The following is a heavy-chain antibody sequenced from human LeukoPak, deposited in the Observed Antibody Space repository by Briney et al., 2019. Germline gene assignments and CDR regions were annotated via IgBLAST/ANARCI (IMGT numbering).Heavy chain of an antibody. V-gene: IGHV1-2*02. Sequence: ASVQVSCKTSGYTFTDYYMHWVRQAPGQGLEWMGWINPNSGGTKYAQRFQGRVTMTRDTSITTTYMELSRLAPDDTALYYCARYSGAWMTFDYWGQGTLVTVSS. J-gene: IGHJ4*02. CDR3: ARYSGAWMTFDY. D-gene: IGHD6-19*01. CDR1: GYTFTDYY. CDR2: INPNSGGT.